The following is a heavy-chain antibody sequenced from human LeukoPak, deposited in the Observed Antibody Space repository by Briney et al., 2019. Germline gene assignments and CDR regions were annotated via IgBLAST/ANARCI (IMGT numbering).Heavy chain of an antibody. D-gene: IGHD6-19*01. CDR3: AKATIEQWLVKVDSFDS. J-gene: IGHJ4*02. CDR1: GFTFNTYA. V-gene: IGHV3-23*01. Sequence: GGSLRLSCAASGFTFNTYAMSYVRQAPGKGLEWVSSISGGGDTTNYADSVKGRFTISRDNSKNTLYLQMNSLRGEDTARYYCAKATIEQWLVKVDSFDSWGQGTLVSVSS. CDR2: ISGGGDTT.